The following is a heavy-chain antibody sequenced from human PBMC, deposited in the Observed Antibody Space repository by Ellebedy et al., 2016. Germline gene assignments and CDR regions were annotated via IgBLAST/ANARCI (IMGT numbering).Heavy chain of an antibody. CDR3: LTAFGGVIAGYGMDV. D-gene: IGHD3-16*02. CDR2: ISSNGGST. J-gene: IGHJ6*02. V-gene: IGHV3-64D*06. Sequence: GGSLRLSCSASGFTFINYAMHWVRQAPGKGLEYVSAISSNGGSTYYADSVKGRFSISRDNSKNTLYLQMSSMRAEDTAVYYCLTAFGGVIAGYGMDVWGQGTTVTVSS. CDR1: GFTFINYA.